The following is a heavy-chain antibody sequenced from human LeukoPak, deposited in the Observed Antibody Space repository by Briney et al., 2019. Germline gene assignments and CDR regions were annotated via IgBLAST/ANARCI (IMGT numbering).Heavy chain of an antibody. J-gene: IGHJ5*02. V-gene: IGHV4-39*07. Sequence: KSSETLSLTCAVSGGSISGETYYWGWIRQPPGKGLEWIGTISHSGYTHYNPSLKSRITISVDTSKNHFSLILTSVTAADTAVYYCARVHEWEPGYSSSVRFDPWGQGTLVTVSS. CDR3: ARVHEWEPGYSSSVRFDP. CDR2: ISHSGYT. D-gene: IGHD6-13*01. CDR1: GGSISGETYY.